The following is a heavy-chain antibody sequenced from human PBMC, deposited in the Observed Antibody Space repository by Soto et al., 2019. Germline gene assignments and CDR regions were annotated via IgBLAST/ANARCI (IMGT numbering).Heavy chain of an antibody. CDR2: ISYDGSNK. Sequence: QVQLVESGGGVVQPGRSLRLSCAASGFTFSTYAMHWVRQAPGKGLEWVAFISYDGSNKYYADSVKGRFTISRDNSKNTLYLQMNSLRTEDTAVYYCASASLGDCSGGNCYNLAYWGQGTLVTVSS. D-gene: IGHD2-15*01. J-gene: IGHJ4*02. V-gene: IGHV3-30-3*01. CDR1: GFTFSTYA. CDR3: ASASLGDCSGGNCYNLAY.